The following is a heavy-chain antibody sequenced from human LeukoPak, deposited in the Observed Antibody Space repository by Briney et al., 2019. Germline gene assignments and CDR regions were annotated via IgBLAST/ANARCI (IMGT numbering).Heavy chain of an antibody. Sequence: SETLSLTCTVSGDSLTNYYWSWIRQPAGKGLEWIGRFYLSGTTNYNPSLKSRVTMSVDTSKKQFFLQLRSVTAADTAVYYCAGSYSSSWVDYWGQGTLVTVSS. CDR3: AGSYSSSWVDY. D-gene: IGHD6-13*01. J-gene: IGHJ4*02. CDR1: GDSLTNYY. CDR2: FYLSGTT. V-gene: IGHV4-4*07.